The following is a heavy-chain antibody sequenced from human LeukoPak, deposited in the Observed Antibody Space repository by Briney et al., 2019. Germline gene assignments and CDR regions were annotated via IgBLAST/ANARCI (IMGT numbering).Heavy chain of an antibody. Sequence: GRSLRLSCAASGFTFSSYAMHWVRQAPGKGLEWVSAISGSGGSTYYADSVKGRFTISRDNSKNTPYLQMNSLRAEDTAVYYCAKDPNGSYAIYYFDYWGQGTLVTVSS. J-gene: IGHJ4*02. D-gene: IGHD1-26*01. CDR3: AKDPNGSYAIYYFDY. CDR2: ISGSGGST. V-gene: IGHV3-23*01. CDR1: GFTFSSYA.